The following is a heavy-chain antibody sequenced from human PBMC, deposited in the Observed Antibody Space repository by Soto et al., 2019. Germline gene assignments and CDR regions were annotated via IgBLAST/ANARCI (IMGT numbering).Heavy chain of an antibody. J-gene: IGHJ4*02. D-gene: IGHD3-10*01. CDR3: ARDRNFYVSGSFCPAFGY. V-gene: IGHV1-69*01. CDR2: IMPILGAV. CDR1: GGTFSNYA. Sequence: QLQLVQSGAEVKRPGSSVKVSCKASGGTFSNYAISWVRQAPGQGLEWMGGIMPILGAVFYAPKFQGRVTITADESTSTADMHMRSLRSEDTAMYYCARDRNFYVSGSFCPAFGYWGQGTLVTVSS.